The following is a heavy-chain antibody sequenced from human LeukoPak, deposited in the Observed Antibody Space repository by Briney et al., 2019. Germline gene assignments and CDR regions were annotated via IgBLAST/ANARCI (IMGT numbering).Heavy chain of an antibody. CDR1: GFTFSSYW. V-gene: IGHV3-7*03. J-gene: IGHJ4*02. CDR2: IKQDGSEK. Sequence: GGSLRLSCAASGFTFSSYWMSWVRQAPGKGLEWVANIKQDGSEKYYVDSVKGRFTISRENAKNSLYLQMNSLRAEDTAVYYCARICCSGGSCYFDYWGQGTLVTVSS. D-gene: IGHD2-15*01. CDR3: ARICCSGGSCYFDY.